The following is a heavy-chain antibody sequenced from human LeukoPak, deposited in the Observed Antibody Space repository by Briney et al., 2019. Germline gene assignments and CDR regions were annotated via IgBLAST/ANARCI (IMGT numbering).Heavy chain of an antibody. J-gene: IGHJ6*03. V-gene: IGHV1-69*05. CDR1: GGTFSSYA. D-gene: IGHD2-21*01. Sequence: SVKVSCKASGGTFSSYAISWVRQAPGQGLEWMGGIIPIFGTANYAQKFQGRVTITTDESTSTAYMELSSLRSEDTAVYYCARGSLPVDCGGDCYPRDYYCYYMDVWGKGTTVTVSS. CDR2: IIPIFGTA. CDR3: ARGSLPVDCGGDCYPRDYYCYYMDV.